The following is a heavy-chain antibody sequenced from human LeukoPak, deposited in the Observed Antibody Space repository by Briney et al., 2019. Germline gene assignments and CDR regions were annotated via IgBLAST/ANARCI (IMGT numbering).Heavy chain of an antibody. CDR1: GFTFSSYA. J-gene: IGHJ4*02. Sequence: GGSLRLSCAASGFTFSSYAMSWVRQATGKGLEWVSTIGTAGDTYYPGSVKGRFTISRENAKNSLYLQMNILKAGDTAVYYCARGGPGYYLDYWGQGTLVTVSP. CDR3: ARGGPGYYLDY. V-gene: IGHV3-13*01. CDR2: IGTAGDT.